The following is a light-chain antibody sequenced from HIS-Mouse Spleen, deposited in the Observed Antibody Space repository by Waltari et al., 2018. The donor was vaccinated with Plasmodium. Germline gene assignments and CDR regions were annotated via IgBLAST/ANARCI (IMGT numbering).Light chain of an antibody. CDR3: QQYNNWSFT. V-gene: IGKV3-15*01. J-gene: IGKJ3*01. CDR2: GAS. CDR1: QSVSSN. Sequence: EIVMTQSPATLSVSPGESATLSCRASQSVSSNLAWYQQKPGQAPRLLIYGASTRATGIPARFSGSGSGTEVTLTISSLQSEDFAVYYCQQYNNWSFTFGPGTKVDIK.